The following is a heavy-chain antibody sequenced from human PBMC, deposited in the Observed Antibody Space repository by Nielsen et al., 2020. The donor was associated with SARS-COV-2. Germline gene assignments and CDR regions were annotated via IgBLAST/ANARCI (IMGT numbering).Heavy chain of an antibody. Sequence: GESLKISCAASGFTFSSYAMSWVRQAPGKGLEWVSAISGSGGSTYYADSVKGRFTISRDNSKNTLYLQMSSLRAEDTAVYYCATGGVITEFDYWGQGTLVTVSS. J-gene: IGHJ4*02. V-gene: IGHV3-23*01. CDR3: ATGGVITEFDY. D-gene: IGHD3-10*01. CDR1: GFTFSSYA. CDR2: ISGSGGST.